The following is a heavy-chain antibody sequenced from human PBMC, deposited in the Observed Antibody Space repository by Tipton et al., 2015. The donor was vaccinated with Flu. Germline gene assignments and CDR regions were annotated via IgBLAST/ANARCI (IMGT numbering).Heavy chain of an antibody. D-gene: IGHD4-17*01. CDR1: GDSIGRGYC. Sequence: TLSLTCSVSGDSIGRGYCWGWIRQPPGKGLEWIGNICQSGSTYDNPSLKSRVTISVDRSKNQFSLILSSVTAADTAMYYCARGDYGDYDHEADGFDIWGQGTLVTVSA. J-gene: IGHJ3*02. CDR3: ARGDYGDYDHEADGFDI. CDR2: ICQSGST. V-gene: IGHV4-38-2*02.